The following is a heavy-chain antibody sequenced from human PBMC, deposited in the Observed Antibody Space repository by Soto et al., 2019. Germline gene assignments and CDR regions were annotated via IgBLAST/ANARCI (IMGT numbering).Heavy chain of an antibody. CDR1: GGSIISYY. D-gene: IGHD2-2*01. CDR2: IYYSGST. J-gene: IGHJ6*03. CDR3: ARDRLVVPAAIVYYYYYYMDV. V-gene: IGHV4-59*01. Sequence: SETLSLTCTVSGGSIISYYWSWILQPPWKGLEWIGYIYYSGSTNYNPSLKSRVTISVDTSKNQFSLKLSSVTAADTAVYYCARDRLVVPAAIVYYYYYYMDVWGKGTTVTVSS.